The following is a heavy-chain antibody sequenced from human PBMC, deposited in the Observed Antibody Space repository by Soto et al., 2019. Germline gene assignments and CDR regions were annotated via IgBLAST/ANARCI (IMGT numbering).Heavy chain of an antibody. V-gene: IGHV3-53*01. CDR1: GLTVSGKKY. J-gene: IGHJ3*01. CDR2: LYDVDGS. D-gene: IGHD1-1*01. Sequence: DVQLVESGGGLIQPGASLRLSCAAFGLTVSGKKYVAWVRQAPGKGLEWVSALYDVDGSFYADSVKGRFTTSSDSSKTTVYHQMNGLRPDDTAVYYCASWHEREHAYDVWGQGTTVTVSS. CDR3: ASWHEREHAYDV.